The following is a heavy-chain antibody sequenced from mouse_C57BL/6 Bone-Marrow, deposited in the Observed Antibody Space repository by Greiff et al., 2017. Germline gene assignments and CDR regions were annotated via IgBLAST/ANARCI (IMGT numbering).Heavy chain of an antibody. D-gene: IGHD1-1*01. CDR3: ARDLYGSSYQFAY. CDR2: ISDGGSYT. Sequence: EVQGVESGGGLVKPGGSLKLSCAASGFPFSSYAMSWVRQTPEKRLEWVATISDGGSYTYYPDNVKGRFTISRDNAKNNLYLQMSHLKSEDTAMYYCARDLYGSSYQFAYWGQGTLVTVSA. V-gene: IGHV5-4*01. CDR1: GFPFSSYA. J-gene: IGHJ3*01.